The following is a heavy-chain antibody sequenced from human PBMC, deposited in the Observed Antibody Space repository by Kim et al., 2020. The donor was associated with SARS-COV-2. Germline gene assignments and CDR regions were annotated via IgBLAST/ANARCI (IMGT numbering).Heavy chain of an antibody. Sequence: GGSLRLSCAASGFTFSTYGMHWVRQAPGKGLEWVAVISYDGSNKFYADSVKGRFTISRDSSKNTLYLQMNSLRAEDTALYYCAKDKGSGRYYYYAMDVWG. V-gene: IGHV3-30*18. J-gene: IGHJ6*01. CDR3: AKDKGSGRYYYYAMDV. CDR2: ISYDGSNK. CDR1: GFTFSTYG. D-gene: IGHD3-10*01.